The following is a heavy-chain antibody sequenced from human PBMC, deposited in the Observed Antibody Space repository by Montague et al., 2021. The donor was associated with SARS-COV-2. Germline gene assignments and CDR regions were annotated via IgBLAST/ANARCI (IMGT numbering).Heavy chain of an antibody. Sequence: SLRLSCAASGFTFDDYAMHWVRQAPGKGLEWVSGISWNSGSIGYXDSXKGRFTISRDNAKNSLYLQMNSLRAEDTALYYCAKDMGPYGSGPYGMDVWGQGTTVTVSS. V-gene: IGHV3-9*01. CDR3: AKDMGPYGSGPYGMDV. CDR1: GFTFDDYA. CDR2: ISWNSGSI. J-gene: IGHJ6*02. D-gene: IGHD3-10*01.